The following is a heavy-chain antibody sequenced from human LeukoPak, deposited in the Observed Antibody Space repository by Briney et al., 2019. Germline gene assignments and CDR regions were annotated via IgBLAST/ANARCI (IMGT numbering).Heavy chain of an antibody. CDR1: GFTFSSYT. CDR2: ISYDGSNK. J-gene: IGHJ4*02. D-gene: IGHD4-17*01. Sequence: GGSLRLSCAASGFTFSSYTMHWVRQAPGKGLEWVSTISYDGSNKYYADSVEGRFTISRDNSKSTLYLQINSLRAEDTAVYYCARDGLTVTQGGYYLDYWGQGTLVTVSS. CDR3: ARDGLTVTQGGYYLDY. V-gene: IGHV3-30-3*01.